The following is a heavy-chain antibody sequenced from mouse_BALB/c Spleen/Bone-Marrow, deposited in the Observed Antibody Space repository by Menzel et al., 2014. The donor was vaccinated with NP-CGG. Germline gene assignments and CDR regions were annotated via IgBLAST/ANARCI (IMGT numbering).Heavy chain of an antibody. CDR1: GYTFTSYY. J-gene: IGHJ4*01. Sequence: QVQLQQSGAELVKPGAPVKLSCKASGYTFTSYYMYWVKQRSGQGLEWTGEINPSNGGTNFNEKFKSKATLTVDKSSSTAYMQLSSLTSEDSAVYYCTRSRYDYDNAMDCWGQGTSVTVSS. CDR3: TRSRYDYDNAMDC. V-gene: IGHV1S81*02. CDR2: INPSNGGT. D-gene: IGHD2-4*01.